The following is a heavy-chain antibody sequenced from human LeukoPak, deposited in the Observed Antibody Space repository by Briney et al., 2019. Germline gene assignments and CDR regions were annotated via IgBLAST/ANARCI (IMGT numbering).Heavy chain of an antibody. D-gene: IGHD3-10*01. V-gene: IGHV4-4*07. CDR2: IYSSGGT. CDR1: GGSINGFY. CDR3: ARDSGTTGEVKFDP. J-gene: IGHJ5*02. Sequence: SETLSLTCTVSGGSINGFYWNWIRQPAGKRLEWIGRIYSSGGTDYNPSLKSRVTMSVDTSKNQFSLKLSSVTAADTAVYYCARDSGTTGEVKFDPWGQGTLVTVSS.